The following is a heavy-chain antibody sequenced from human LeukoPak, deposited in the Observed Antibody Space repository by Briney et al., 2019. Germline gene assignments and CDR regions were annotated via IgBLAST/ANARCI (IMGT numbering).Heavy chain of an antibody. D-gene: IGHD2-2*02. CDR2: IIPIFGTA. V-gene: IGHV1-69*13. CDR1: GGTFSSYA. CDR3: ARGPLTDTYLPHFDY. Sequence: ASVKVSCKASGGTFSSYAISWVRQAPGQGLEWMGGIIPIFGTANYAQKFQGRVTITADESTSTAYMELSSLRSEDTAVYYCARGPLTDTYLPHFDYWGQGTLVTVSS. J-gene: IGHJ4*02.